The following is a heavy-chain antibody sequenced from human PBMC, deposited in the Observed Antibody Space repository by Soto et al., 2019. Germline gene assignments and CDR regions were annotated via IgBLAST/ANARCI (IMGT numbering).Heavy chain of an antibody. J-gene: IGHJ4*02. Sequence: SETLSLTCTVSGGSISSSSYYWGWIRQPPGKGLEWIGSIYYSGSTYYNPSLKSRITISVDTSKNQFSLKLSSVTAADTAVYYCARQGHDYGDFFDYWGQGTLVTVSS. CDR1: GGSISSSSYY. CDR2: IYYSGST. V-gene: IGHV4-39*01. CDR3: ARQGHDYGDFFDY. D-gene: IGHD4-17*01.